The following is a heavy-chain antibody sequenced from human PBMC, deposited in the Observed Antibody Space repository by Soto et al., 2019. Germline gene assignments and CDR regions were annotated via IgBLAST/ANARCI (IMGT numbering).Heavy chain of an antibody. CDR1: GFTFSSYW. J-gene: IGHJ6*02. CDR2: INSDGSST. V-gene: IGHV3-74*01. CDR3: ARGRVVVPAAPYYYYGMDV. D-gene: IGHD2-2*01. Sequence: PRLSCAASGFTFSSYWMHWVRQAQGKGLVWVSRINSDGSSTSYADSVKGRFTISRDNAKNTLYLQMNSLRAEDTAVYYCARGRVVVPAAPYYYYGMDVWGQGTTVTVFS.